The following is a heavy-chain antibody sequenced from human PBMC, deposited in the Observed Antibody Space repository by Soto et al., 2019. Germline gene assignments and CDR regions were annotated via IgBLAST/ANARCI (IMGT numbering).Heavy chain of an antibody. V-gene: IGHV3-53*01. D-gene: IGHD3-22*01. CDR3: ARERVSYYDSSGYRHNYYYYGMDV. CDR1: GFTVSSNY. CDR2: IYSGGST. Sequence: GGSLRLSCAASGFTVSSNYMSWVRQAPGKGLEWVSVIYSGGSTYYADSVKGRFTISRDNSKNTLYLQMNSLRAEDTAVYYCARERVSYYDSSGYRHNYYYYGMDVWGQGTTVTV. J-gene: IGHJ6*02.